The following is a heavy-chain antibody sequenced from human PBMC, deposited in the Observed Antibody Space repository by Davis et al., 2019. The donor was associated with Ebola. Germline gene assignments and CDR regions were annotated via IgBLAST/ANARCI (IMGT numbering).Heavy chain of an antibody. J-gene: IGHJ6*04. Sequence: GESLKISCTDSVITFSSYAMTWVRQAPGKGLEWVSAISGSGGSTYYADSVKGRFTISRDNSKNTLHLQMNSLRVEDTAVYFCAREPTGNYYYFYGMDVWGKGTTVSVSS. CDR1: VITFSSYA. V-gene: IGHV3-23*01. CDR2: ISGSGGST. CDR3: AREPTGNYYYFYGMDV. D-gene: IGHD4-11*01.